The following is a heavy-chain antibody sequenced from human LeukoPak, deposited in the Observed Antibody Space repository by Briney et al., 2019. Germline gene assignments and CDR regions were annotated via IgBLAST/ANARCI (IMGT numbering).Heavy chain of an antibody. V-gene: IGHV3-74*01. CDR1: GFTFSSYW. CDR2: INSDGSTT. Sequence: GGSLRLSCAASGFTFSSYWMHWVRQAPGKGLVWVSRINSDGSTTSYADSVKGRFTTSRDNAKNTLYLQMNSLRAEDTAVYYCARGDLSGYYHDYWGQGTLVTVSS. D-gene: IGHD3-22*01. CDR3: ARGDLSGYYHDY. J-gene: IGHJ4*02.